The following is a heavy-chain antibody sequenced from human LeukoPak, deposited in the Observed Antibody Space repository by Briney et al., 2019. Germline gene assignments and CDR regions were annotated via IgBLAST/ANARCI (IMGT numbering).Heavy chain of an antibody. Sequence: GASVKVSCKASGGTFNSFGFSWVRPAPGQGLEWMGAIIPMFGTTNYAQKFEGRVTITTDESTSTAYMALSSLRSEDTAVYYCARFHYYDSSGYYNPYFDYWGQGTLVTVSS. J-gene: IGHJ4*02. CDR3: ARFHYYDSSGYYNPYFDY. CDR1: GGTFNSFG. CDR2: IIPMFGTT. D-gene: IGHD3-22*01. V-gene: IGHV1-69*05.